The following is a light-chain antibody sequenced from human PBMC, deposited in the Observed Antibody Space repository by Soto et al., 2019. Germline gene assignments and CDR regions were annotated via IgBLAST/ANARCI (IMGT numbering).Light chain of an antibody. CDR3: AAWDDSLSGVV. V-gene: IGLV1-47*01. CDR2: RNN. J-gene: IGLJ2*01. CDR1: SSNIGNNF. Sequence: QSVLTQPPSASGTPGQGVTISCSGSSSNIGNNFAYWYQQLPGTAPKLLIYRNNQRPSGVPDRFSGSKSGTSASLAISGLRSADEADYYCAAWDDSLSGVVFGGGTKLTVL.